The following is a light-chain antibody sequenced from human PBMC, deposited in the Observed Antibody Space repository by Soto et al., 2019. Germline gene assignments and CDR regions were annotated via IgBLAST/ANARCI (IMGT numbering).Light chain of an antibody. CDR2: AAS. Sequence: DIQMTQSPSSLSASVGDRVTITCRASQGISKYLAWYQQKPGKVPKLLIYAASTLQSGVPSRFSGSGSGTDFTLTISSLQPEDVATYYCHKYSSAPPWTFGQGTKVEIK. CDR1: QGISKY. CDR3: HKYSSAPPWT. J-gene: IGKJ1*01. V-gene: IGKV1-27*01.